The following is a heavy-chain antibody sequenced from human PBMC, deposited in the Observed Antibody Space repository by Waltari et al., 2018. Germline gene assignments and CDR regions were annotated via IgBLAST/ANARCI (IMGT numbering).Heavy chain of an antibody. D-gene: IGHD3-10*01. V-gene: IGHV4-61*02. CDR2: IYTSGST. CDR3: ARDPPQLADAFDI. J-gene: IGHJ3*02. CDR1: GGSISSGSYY. Sequence: QVQLQESGPGLVKPSETLSLTCSLSGGSISSGSYYWTWIRQPAGKGLEWIGRIYTSGSTNYNPSLRSRLTISVDTSNNQFSLKLSSVTAADTAVYYCARDPPQLADAFDIWGQGTMVTVSS.